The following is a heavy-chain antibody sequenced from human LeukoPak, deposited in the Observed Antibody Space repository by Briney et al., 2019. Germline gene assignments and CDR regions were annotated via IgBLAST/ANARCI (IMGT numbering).Heavy chain of an antibody. V-gene: IGHV3-23*01. Sequence: GGSLRLSCAASGFTFSNYAMNWVRQAPGKGLEWVSVITDSGITTYYADSVKGRFTISRDNSKNTLYLQMNSLRAEDTAVYYCAKATLSGSGSYHFDYWGQGTLVTVSS. CDR3: AKATLSGSGSYHFDY. D-gene: IGHD1-26*01. J-gene: IGHJ4*02. CDR1: GFTFSNYA. CDR2: ITDSGITT.